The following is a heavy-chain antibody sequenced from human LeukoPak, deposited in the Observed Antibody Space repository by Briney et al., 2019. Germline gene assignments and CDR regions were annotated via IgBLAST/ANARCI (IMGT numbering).Heavy chain of an antibody. J-gene: IGHJ4*02. CDR1: GGSISSGGYY. CDR2: IYHSGST. Sequence: SQTLSLTCTVSGGSISSGGYYWSWIRQPPGKGLEWIGYIYHSGSTYYNPSLKSRVTISVDRSKNQFSLKLSSVTAADTAVYYCARRGASSSEEYWGQGTLVIVSS. D-gene: IGHD6-6*01. CDR3: ARRGASSSEEY. V-gene: IGHV4-30-2*01.